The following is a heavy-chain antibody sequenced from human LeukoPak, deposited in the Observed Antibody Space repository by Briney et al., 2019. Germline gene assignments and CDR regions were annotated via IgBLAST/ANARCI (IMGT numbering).Heavy chain of an antibody. Sequence: SGGSLRLSCAASGFTFSSYGMHWVRQAPGKGLEWVAVISYDGSNKYYADSVKGRLTISRDNSKNTLYLQMNSLRAEDTAVYYCAKDPHRSTYYDFWSGYFLNPVDYWGQGTLVTVSS. CDR2: ISYDGSNK. J-gene: IGHJ4*02. D-gene: IGHD3-3*01. CDR3: AKDPHRSTYYDFWSGYFLNPVDY. CDR1: GFTFSSYG. V-gene: IGHV3-30*18.